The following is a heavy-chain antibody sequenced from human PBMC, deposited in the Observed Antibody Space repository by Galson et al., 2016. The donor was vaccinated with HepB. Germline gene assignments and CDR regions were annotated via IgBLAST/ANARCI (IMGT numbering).Heavy chain of an antibody. CDR3: AAHSGTNSWGRKALDY. V-gene: IGHV3-23*01. CDR2: ISGSGGST. J-gene: IGHJ4*02. Sequence: SLRLSCAASGFTFSSYAMSWVRQAPGKGLEWVSAISGSGGSTYYADSVKGRFTIPRNTFTTTVYLELRSLRLDDTAVYYCAAHSGTNSWGRKALDYWGRGTLITVSS. D-gene: IGHD1-26*01. CDR1: GFTFSSYA.